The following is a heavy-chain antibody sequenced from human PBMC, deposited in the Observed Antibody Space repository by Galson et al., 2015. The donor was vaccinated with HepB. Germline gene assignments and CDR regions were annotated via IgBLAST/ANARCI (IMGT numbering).Heavy chain of an antibody. J-gene: IGHJ4*02. CDR3: AKAQIDEYTFDY. V-gene: IGHV3-21*04. Sequence: SLRLSCAASGFTFSSYTMNWVRRAPGKGLEWVSCISSSSKYIYYADSVKGRFTISRDNAKNSLYLQMNSLRAEDTAVYYCAKAQIDEYTFDYWGQGALVTVSS. CDR1: GFTFSSYT. CDR2: ISSSSKYI. D-gene: IGHD1-1*01.